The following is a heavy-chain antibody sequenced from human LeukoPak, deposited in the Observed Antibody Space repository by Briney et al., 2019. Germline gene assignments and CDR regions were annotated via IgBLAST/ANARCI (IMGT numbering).Heavy chain of an antibody. CDR3: ARHLYYDGSGYHYGFFAPFDY. CDR1: GASISTYY. CDR2: IYYSGST. V-gene: IGHV4-59*01. Sequence: SETLSLTCTVSGASISTYYWTWIRQSTGKGLEWIGYIYYSGSTNYNPSLKSRVTISLDTSKNQFSLKLNSVTAADTAVYYCARHLYYDGSGYHYGFFAPFDYWGQGSLVTVSS. J-gene: IGHJ4*02. D-gene: IGHD3-22*01.